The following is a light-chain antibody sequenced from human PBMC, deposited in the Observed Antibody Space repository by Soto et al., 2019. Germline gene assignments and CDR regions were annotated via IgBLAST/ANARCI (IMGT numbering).Light chain of an antibody. Sequence: DMVMTQTPDSLAVSLGERATINCKSSQSVLYSSNNKNYLAWYQHKPGQPPKLLIYWASTRESGVPDRFSGSGSGTDFTLTICSLQAEDVAVYYCQQYYSTPPTFGQGTRWIS. V-gene: IGKV4-1*01. CDR2: WAS. CDR3: QQYYSTPPT. J-gene: IGKJ1*01. CDR1: QSVLYSSNNKNY.